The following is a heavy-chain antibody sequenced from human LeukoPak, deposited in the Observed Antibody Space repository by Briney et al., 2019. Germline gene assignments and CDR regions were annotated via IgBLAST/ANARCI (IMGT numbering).Heavy chain of an antibody. D-gene: IGHD1-26*01. CDR3: ARDGIPTRLLMAYSGSYYEFDY. CDR2: ISAYNGNT. V-gene: IGHV1-18*01. Sequence: ASVKVSCKASGYTFTSYGISWVRQAPGQGLEWMGWISAYNGNTNYAQKLQGRVTMTTDTSTSTAYMELRSLRSDDTAVYYCARDGIPTRLLMAYSGSYYEFDYWGQGTLVTVSS. CDR1: GYTFTSYG. J-gene: IGHJ4*02.